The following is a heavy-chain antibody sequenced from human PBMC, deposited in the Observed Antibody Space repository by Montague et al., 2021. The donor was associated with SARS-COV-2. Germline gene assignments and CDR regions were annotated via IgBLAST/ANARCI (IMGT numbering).Heavy chain of an antibody. CDR2: IYYSGST. V-gene: IGHV4-39*01. Sequence: SETLSLTCTVSGGSISSSNYYWGWIRQPPGKGLEWIGSIYYSGSTYYTPSLKSRVTISVDTSKNQSSLRLSPVTAADTAVYYCARLNFHITIFGVVSSRVFDYWGQGTLVTVSS. J-gene: IGHJ4*02. CDR1: GGSISSSNYY. CDR3: ARLNFHITIFGVVSSRVFDY. D-gene: IGHD3-3*01.